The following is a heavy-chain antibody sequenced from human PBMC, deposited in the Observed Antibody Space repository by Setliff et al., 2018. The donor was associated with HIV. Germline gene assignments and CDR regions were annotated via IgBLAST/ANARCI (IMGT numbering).Heavy chain of an antibody. CDR1: GFTFSSYS. V-gene: IGHV3-21*05. CDR2: ISSSSYYI. Sequence: PGGSLRLSCAASGFTFSSYSMNWVRQAPGKGLEWVSYISSSSYYIYYADSVKGRFTISRDNAKNSLFLQMNSLRAEDTAVYYCASIELAAMVPVDYWGQGTLVTVSS. J-gene: IGHJ4*02. D-gene: IGHD5-18*01. CDR3: ASIELAAMVPVDY.